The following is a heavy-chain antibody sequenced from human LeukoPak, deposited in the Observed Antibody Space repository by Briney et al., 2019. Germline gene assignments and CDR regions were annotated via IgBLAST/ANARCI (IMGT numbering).Heavy chain of an antibody. CDR1: GFTFSSYS. J-gene: IGHJ6*03. CDR2: ISSSSSII. V-gene: IGHV3-48*01. D-gene: IGHD4-17*01. Sequence: GGSLRLSCAASGFTFSSYSMNWVRQAPGKGLEWVSYISSSSSIIYYADSVKGRFTISRDNAKNSLYLQMNSLRAEDTAVYYCAREGGDPRDYYYYYMDVWGKGTTVTVSS. CDR3: AREGGDPRDYYYYYMDV.